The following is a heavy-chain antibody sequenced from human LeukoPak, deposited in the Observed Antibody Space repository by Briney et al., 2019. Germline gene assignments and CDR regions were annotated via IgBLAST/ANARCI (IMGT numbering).Heavy chain of an antibody. CDR2: ISSSSRNI. Sequence: GGSLRLSCAASGFTFNTYSMNWVRQGPGKGREWVTFISSSSRNIYYADSVKGRFTSYRDKGKNSMYLQMNSLRDEDSAVYYCARGPIQSAYNHWFDPWGQGTLVTVSS. CDR3: ARGPIQSAYNHWFDP. J-gene: IGHJ5*02. V-gene: IGHV3-48*02. D-gene: IGHD3-3*01. CDR1: GFTFNTYS.